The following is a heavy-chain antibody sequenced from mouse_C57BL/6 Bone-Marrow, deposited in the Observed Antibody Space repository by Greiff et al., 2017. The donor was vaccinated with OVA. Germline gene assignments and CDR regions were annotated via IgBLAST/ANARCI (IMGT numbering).Heavy chain of an antibody. CDR3: ARDYYYGSSYVGYFDY. J-gene: IGHJ2*01. V-gene: IGHV5-4*01. CDR1: GFTFSSYA. CDR2: ISDGGSYT. Sequence: EVKVEESGGGLVKPGGSLKLSCAASGFTFSSYAMSWVRQTPEKRLEWVATISDGGSYTYYPDNVKGRFTISRDNAKNNLYLQMSHLKSEDTAMYYCARDYYYGSSYVGYFDYWGQGTTLTVSS. D-gene: IGHD1-1*01.